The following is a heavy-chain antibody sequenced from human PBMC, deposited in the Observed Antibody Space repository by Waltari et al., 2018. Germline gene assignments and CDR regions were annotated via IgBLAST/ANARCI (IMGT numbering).Heavy chain of an antibody. J-gene: IGHJ4*02. CDR1: GYTFTDYY. CDR2: IIPIFGTA. D-gene: IGHD1-1*01. V-gene: IGHV1-69*13. CDR3: APEGGETGD. Sequence: VQLVQSGAEVKKPGATVKISCKVSGYTFTDYYMHWVRQAPGQGLEWMGGIIPIFGTANYAQKFQGRVTITADESTSTAYMELSSLRSEDTAVYYCAPEGGETGDWGQGTLVTVSS.